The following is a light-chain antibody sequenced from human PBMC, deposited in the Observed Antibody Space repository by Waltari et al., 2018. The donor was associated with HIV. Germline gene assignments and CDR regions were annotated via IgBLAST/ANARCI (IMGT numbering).Light chain of an antibody. CDR2: DVS. V-gene: IGLV2-11*01. J-gene: IGLJ2*01. Sequence: QSALTQPRSVSGSPGPSVTISCTGTSSDVGGSHYVSWYQQHPGKAPKLMIYDVSKRPSGVPDRFSGSKSGNTASLTISGLQAEDEADYYCCSYAGSYTLVFGGGTKLTVL. CDR1: SSDVGGSHY. CDR3: CSYAGSYTLV.